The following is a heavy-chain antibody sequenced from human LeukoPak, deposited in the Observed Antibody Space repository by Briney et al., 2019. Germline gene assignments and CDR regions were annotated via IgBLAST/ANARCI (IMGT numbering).Heavy chain of an antibody. D-gene: IGHD5-24*01. CDR3: AKVRDAYSIYWYFDL. V-gene: IGHV3-23*01. CDR2: ISGSGDNT. Sequence: GGSLRLSCAASGFTFTSYAMNWVRQAPGKRLEWVSTISGSGDNTYYADSVKGRFTISRDNSENTLYLQMNSLSAEDTAIYYCAKVRDAYSIYWYFDLWGRGTLVTVSS. J-gene: IGHJ2*01. CDR1: GFTFTSYA.